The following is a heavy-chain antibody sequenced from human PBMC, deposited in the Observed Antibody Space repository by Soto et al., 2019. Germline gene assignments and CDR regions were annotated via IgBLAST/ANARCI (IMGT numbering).Heavy chain of an antibody. D-gene: IGHD1-20*01. CDR1: GFTFSTYP. CDR3: AKVALTPGWYFDY. CDR2: ISGSGGTA. J-gene: IGHJ4*02. Sequence: EVQVSESGGGLVQPGGSLRLSCVASGFTFSTYPMTWVRQVPGKGLEWFSGISGSGGTAYYADYVKGRFTISRDNSRNMLYLQMHSLRAEDTAVYYCAKVALTPGWYFDYWGQGTLVTVSS. V-gene: IGHV3-23*01.